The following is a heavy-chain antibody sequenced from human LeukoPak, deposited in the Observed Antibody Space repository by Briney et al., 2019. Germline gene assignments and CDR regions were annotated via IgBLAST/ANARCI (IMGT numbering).Heavy chain of an antibody. Sequence: SETLSLTCTVSGDSINDYYWGWIRQPPGKGLEWIGYIYFTGSTRHNPSLESRVTISVDTSKNQFSLKLTSVTAADTAVYYCARRRAEGGSNGLYNWFDPWGQGTLVTVSS. CDR2: IYFTGST. CDR3: ARRRAEGGSNGLYNWFDP. V-gene: IGHV4-59*08. CDR1: GDSINDYY. J-gene: IGHJ5*02. D-gene: IGHD6-13*01.